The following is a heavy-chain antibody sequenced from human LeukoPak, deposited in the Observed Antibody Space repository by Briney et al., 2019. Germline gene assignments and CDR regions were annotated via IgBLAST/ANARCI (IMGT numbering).Heavy chain of an antibody. D-gene: IGHD6-13*01. CDR1: GGSISSGSYY. J-gene: IGHJ4*02. CDR3: ARNAWYSSWEEFDY. Sequence: SETLSLTCTVSGGSISSGSYYWSWIRQPAGKGLEWIGRVYTSGSTNYNPSLKSRVTISVDTSKNQFSLKLRSVTAADTAVYYCARNAWYSSWEEFDYWGQGTLVTVSS. CDR2: VYTSGST. V-gene: IGHV4-61*02.